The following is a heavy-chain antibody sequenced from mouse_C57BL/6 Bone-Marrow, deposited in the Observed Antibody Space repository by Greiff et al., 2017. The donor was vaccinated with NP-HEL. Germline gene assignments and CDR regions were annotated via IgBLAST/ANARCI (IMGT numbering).Heavy chain of an antibody. V-gene: IGHV5-9-1*02. D-gene: IGHD1-1*01. CDR3: TRDPDYYGSFDY. CDR1: GFTFSSYA. CDR2: ISSGGDYI. Sequence: EVQGVESGEGLVKPGGSLKLSCAASGFTFSSYAMSWVRQTPEKRLEWVAYISSGGDYIYYADTVKGRFTISRDNARNTLYLQMSSLKSEDTAMYYCTRDPDYYGSFDYWGQGTTLTVSS. J-gene: IGHJ2*01.